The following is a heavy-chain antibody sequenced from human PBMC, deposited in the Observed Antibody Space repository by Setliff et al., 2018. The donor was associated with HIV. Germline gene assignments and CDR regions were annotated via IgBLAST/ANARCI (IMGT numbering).Heavy chain of an antibody. CDR1: CYTFISYG. J-gene: IGHJ6*03. CDR3: ATSSRIYYYSYMDV. V-gene: IGHV1-18*01. Sequence: ASVKVSCKASCYTFISYGISWVRQAPGQGLEWMGWISAYNGNTNYAQKLQARVTMTTDTSTSTAYMELRSLRSDDTAVYYCATSSRIYYYSYMDVWGKGTTVTVSS. CDR2: ISAYNGNT. D-gene: IGHD2-2*01.